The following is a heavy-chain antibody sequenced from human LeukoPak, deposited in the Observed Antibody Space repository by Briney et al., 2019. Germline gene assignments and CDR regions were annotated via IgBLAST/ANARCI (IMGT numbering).Heavy chain of an antibody. D-gene: IGHD2-21*01. Sequence: PGGSLRLSCAASGFTFSSYGMSWVRQAPGKGLEWVAFIRYDGSNKYYADSVKGRFTISRDNSKNTLYLQMNSLRAEDAAVYFCAKAPVTSCRGAYCYPFDSWGQGTLVTVSS. CDR2: IRYDGSNK. J-gene: IGHJ4*02. V-gene: IGHV3-30*02. CDR3: AKAPVTSCRGAYCYPFDS. CDR1: GFTFSSYG.